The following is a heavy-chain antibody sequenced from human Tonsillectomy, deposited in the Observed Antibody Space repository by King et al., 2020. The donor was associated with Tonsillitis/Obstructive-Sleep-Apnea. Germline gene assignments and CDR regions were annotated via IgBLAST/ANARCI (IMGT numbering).Heavy chain of an antibody. CDR3: ASHYYGSESRIDP. D-gene: IGHD3-10*01. Sequence: VQLQESGPGLVKPSETLSLTCTVSGGSISSYYWSWIRQPPGKGLEWIGYIYYSGSTKYNPSLKSRVTISVDTPNNQFSLKLNSVTAADTAVYYCASHYYGSESRIDPWGQGTLVTVSS. J-gene: IGHJ5*02. CDR2: IYYSGST. CDR1: GGSISSYY. V-gene: IGHV4-59*01.